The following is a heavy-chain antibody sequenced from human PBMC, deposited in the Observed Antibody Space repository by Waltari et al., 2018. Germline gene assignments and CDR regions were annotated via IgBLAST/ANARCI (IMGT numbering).Heavy chain of an antibody. J-gene: IGHJ4*02. CDR2: INPNSGDT. Sequence: QVHLVQSGAEVKTPGASVKVPCKASGSTFTRHYKQWGRRAPGQGLEWMGRINPNSGDTNYAQKFQGRVTLTRDTSINTAYRGLSSLKSDDTAVYYCARDLGSDYGNRDYWGQGTLVTVPS. CDR1: GSTFTRHY. D-gene: IGHD4-17*01. V-gene: IGHV1-2*06. CDR3: ARDLGSDYGNRDY.